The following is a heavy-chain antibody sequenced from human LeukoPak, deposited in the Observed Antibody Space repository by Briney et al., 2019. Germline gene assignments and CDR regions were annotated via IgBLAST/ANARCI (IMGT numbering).Heavy chain of an antibody. CDR3: ARDGYSYGFFDY. CDR2: IRSSGSTK. D-gene: IGHD5-18*01. Sequence: GGSLRLSCAASGFTFSSYEMNCVRQAPGKGLEWVSHIRSSGSTKYYADSVKGRFTISRDNAKNSLYLQMNSLRAEDTAVYYCARDGYSYGFFDYWGQGSLVTVSS. CDR1: GFTFSSYE. V-gene: IGHV3-48*03. J-gene: IGHJ4*02.